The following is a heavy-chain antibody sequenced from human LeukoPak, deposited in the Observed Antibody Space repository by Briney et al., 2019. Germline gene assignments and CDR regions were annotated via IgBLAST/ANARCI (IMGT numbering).Heavy chain of an antibody. CDR2: IYSGGST. J-gene: IGHJ4*02. Sequence: GGSLRLSCAASGFTVSSNYMSWVRQAPGRGLEWVSVIYSGGSTYYADSVKGRFTISRDNSKNTLYLQMNSLRAEDTAVYYCARESEYDDSSGPGGFDFWGQGTLVTVSS. CDR3: ARESEYDDSSGPGGFDF. V-gene: IGHV3-66*01. D-gene: IGHD3-22*01. CDR1: GFTVSSNY.